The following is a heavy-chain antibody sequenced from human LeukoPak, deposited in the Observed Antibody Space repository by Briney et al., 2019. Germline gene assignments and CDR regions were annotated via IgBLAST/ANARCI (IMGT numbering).Heavy chain of an antibody. CDR3: ARDGQARGVDY. CDR1: GFTFSIYA. Sequence: GGSLRLSCAASGFTFSIYAMNWVRQAPGKGLEWVSYISSSGSTIYYADSVKGRFTISRDNAKNSLYLQMNSLRAEDTAAYYCARDGQARGVDYWGQGTLVTVSS. D-gene: IGHD6-6*01. J-gene: IGHJ4*02. V-gene: IGHV3-48*03. CDR2: ISSSGSTI.